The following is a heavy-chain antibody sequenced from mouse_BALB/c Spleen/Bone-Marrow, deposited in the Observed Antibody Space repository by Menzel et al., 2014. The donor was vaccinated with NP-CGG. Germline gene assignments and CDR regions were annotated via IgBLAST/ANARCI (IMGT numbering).Heavy chain of an antibody. Sequence: QVQLQQSGPGLVQPSQRLSITCTVSGFSLTTYGVHWVRQSPGKGLEWLGVIWSGGSIDYNAALISRLSISKDNSKSQVFFKMNSLQPNDTAIYYCARNGAMDYWDQGTSVTVSS. CDR3: ARNGAMDY. CDR1: GFSLTTYG. CDR2: IWSGGSI. V-gene: IGHV2-2*02. J-gene: IGHJ4*01.